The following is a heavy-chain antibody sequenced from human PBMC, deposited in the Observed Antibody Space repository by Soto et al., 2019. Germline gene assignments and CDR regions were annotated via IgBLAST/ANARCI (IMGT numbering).Heavy chain of an antibody. Sequence: PSETLSLTCTVSGGSISSYYWSWIRQPPGKGLEWIGYIYYSGSTNYNPSLKSRVTISVDTSKNQFSLKLSSVTAADTAVYYCARATVYWYSSSWLGGFDYWGQGTLVTVSS. D-gene: IGHD6-13*01. CDR3: ARATVYWYSSSWLGGFDY. CDR2: IYYSGST. V-gene: IGHV4-59*01. CDR1: GGSISSYY. J-gene: IGHJ4*02.